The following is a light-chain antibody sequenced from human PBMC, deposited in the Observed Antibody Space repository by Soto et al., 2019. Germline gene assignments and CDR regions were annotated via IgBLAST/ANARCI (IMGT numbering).Light chain of an antibody. CDR3: QNYNSVPLT. CDR2: PAS. Sequence: DIQRTQSPSSLYASVEDRVTITCRASQDMSNYLAGYQQKPGKVPKFLIYPASALQPGVPSRFSGSGSGTDFTLTISSLQREDVATYYFQNYNSVPLTFGGGTKVEI. CDR1: QDMSNY. J-gene: IGKJ4*01. V-gene: IGKV1-27*01.